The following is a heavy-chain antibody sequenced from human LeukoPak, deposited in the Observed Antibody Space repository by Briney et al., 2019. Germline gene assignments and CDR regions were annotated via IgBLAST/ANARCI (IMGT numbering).Heavy chain of an antibody. Sequence: SETLSLTRVVYGGSFSGYFWSWIRQPPGKGLEWIGEMNHSGSTNYNPSLKSRVTISVDTSKNQFSLKLTSVTAADTAVYYCARGLGIAAAGTSLDYWGQGPLVTVSS. V-gene: IGHV4-34*01. D-gene: IGHD6-13*01. J-gene: IGHJ4*02. CDR1: GGSFSGYF. CDR3: ARGLGIAAAGTSLDY. CDR2: MNHSGST.